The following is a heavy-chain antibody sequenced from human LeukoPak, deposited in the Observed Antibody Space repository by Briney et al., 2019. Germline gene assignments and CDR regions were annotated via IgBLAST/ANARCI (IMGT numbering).Heavy chain of an antibody. CDR3: ARVGPLVVPAGGFDY. J-gene: IGHJ4*02. CDR2: IKQDGSEK. Sequence: GGSLRLSCAASGFTFSSYWMSWVRQAPGKGLEWVANIKQDGSEKYYVDSVKGRFTISRDNAKNSLYLQMHSLRAEDTAVYYCARVGPLVVPAGGFDYWGQGTLVTVSS. CDR1: GFTFSSYW. V-gene: IGHV3-7*01. D-gene: IGHD2-2*01.